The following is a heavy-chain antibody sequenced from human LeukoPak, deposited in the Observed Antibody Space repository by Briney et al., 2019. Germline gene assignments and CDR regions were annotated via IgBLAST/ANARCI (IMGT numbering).Heavy chain of an antibody. V-gene: IGHV3-30*02. D-gene: IGHD3-3*01. CDR3: AKKEETYYDFWSGYHPSDY. Sequence: GGSLRLSCAASGFTFSSYGMHWVRQAPGKGLEWLAFIRYDGSIKYYADSVKGRFTISRDNSKNTLYLQMNSLRAEDTAVYYCAKKEETYYDFWSGYHPSDYWGQGTLVTVSS. CDR2: IRYDGSIK. J-gene: IGHJ4*02. CDR1: GFTFSSYG.